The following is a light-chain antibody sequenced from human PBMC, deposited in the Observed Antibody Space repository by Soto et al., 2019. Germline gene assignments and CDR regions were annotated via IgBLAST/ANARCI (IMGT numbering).Light chain of an antibody. CDR3: LPSHHAARV. CDR2: DTS. Sequence: QAVVTQEPSLTVSPGGTVTLTCGSSTGAVTSNHHPYWFQQKAGQAPRTLIYDTSNKHSWTPARFSGSLLGDKAALTLSGSQPEDEAQYYLLPSHHAARVFGGGTKVTVL. J-gene: IGLJ2*01. CDR1: TGAVTSNHH. V-gene: IGLV7-46*01.